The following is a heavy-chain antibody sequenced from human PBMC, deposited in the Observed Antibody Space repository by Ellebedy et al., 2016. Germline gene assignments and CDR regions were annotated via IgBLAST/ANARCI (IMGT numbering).Heavy chain of an antibody. V-gene: IGHV3-48*04. CDR1: GFTFSSYS. J-gene: IGHJ6*03. CDR3: AREDCSGGSCRWGYYYYYMDV. D-gene: IGHD2-15*01. Sequence: GGSLRLSXAASGFTFSSYSMNWVRQAPGKGLEWVSYISSSSSTIYYADSVKGRFTISRDNAKNSLYLQMNSLRAEDTAVYYCAREDCSGGSCRWGYYYYYMDVWGKGTTVTVSS. CDR2: ISSSSSTI.